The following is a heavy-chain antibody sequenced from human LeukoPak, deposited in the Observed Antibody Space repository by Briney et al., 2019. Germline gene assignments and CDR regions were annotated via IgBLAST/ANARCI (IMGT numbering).Heavy chain of an antibody. V-gene: IGHV3-48*04. CDR2: ISSSSSTI. CDR1: GFTFSSYS. J-gene: IGHJ4*02. D-gene: IGHD3-10*01. CDR3: ARGGHRQKEF. Sequence: SGGSLRLSCAASGFTFSSYSMNWVRQAPGKGLEWVSYISSSSSTIYYADSVKGRFTISRDNAKNSLYLQMSSLRAEDTAVYYCARGGHRQKEFWGQGTLVTVSS.